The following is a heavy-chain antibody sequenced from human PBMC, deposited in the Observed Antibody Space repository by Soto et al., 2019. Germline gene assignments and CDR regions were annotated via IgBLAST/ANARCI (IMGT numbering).Heavy chain of an antibody. D-gene: IGHD1-20*01. Sequence: QVQIVESGGGVVQPGRSLRLSCAASGFTFSSYPMHCVRQAPGKGLEWVTVISYAGSSQSYADSVKGRFTISRDNSKDTLYLQMHSLRSEDTAVYYCARGPITQTSFIDHWGQGTLVTVSS. CDR1: GFTFSSYP. V-gene: IGHV3-30-3*01. J-gene: IGHJ4*02. CDR2: ISYAGSSQ. CDR3: ARGPITQTSFIDH.